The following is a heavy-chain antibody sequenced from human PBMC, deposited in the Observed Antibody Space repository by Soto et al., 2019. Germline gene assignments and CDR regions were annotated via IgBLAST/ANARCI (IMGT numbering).Heavy chain of an antibody. CDR2: ISGSGGST. J-gene: IGHJ4*02. CDR1: GFTFSSYA. D-gene: IGHD3-3*01. CDR3: ATNGLRFLEWLLSLFDY. Sequence: PGGALRLSWAASGFTFSSYAMSWVRQAPGKGLEWVSAISGSGGSTYYADSVKGRFTISRDNSKNTLYLQMNSLRAEDTAVYYCATNGLRFLEWLLSLFDYWGQGTLVTVSS. V-gene: IGHV3-23*01.